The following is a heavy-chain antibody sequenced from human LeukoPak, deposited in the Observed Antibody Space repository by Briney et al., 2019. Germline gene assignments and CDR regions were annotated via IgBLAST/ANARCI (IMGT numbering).Heavy chain of an antibody. V-gene: IGHV3-7*03. Sequence: PGGSLRLSCAASGFTFSDYYMSWIRQAPGKGLEWVANIKQDGSEKYYVDSVKGRFTISRDNAKNSLYLQMNSLRAEDTALYYCAKEYSSGWYDYWGQGTLVTVSS. CDR3: AKEYSSGWYDY. D-gene: IGHD6-19*01. CDR1: GFTFSDYY. CDR2: IKQDGSEK. J-gene: IGHJ4*02.